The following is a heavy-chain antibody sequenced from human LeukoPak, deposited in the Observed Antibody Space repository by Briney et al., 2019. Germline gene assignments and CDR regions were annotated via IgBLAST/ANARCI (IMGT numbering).Heavy chain of an antibody. Sequence: GGSLRLSCAASGFTFSSYAMSWVRQAPGKGLEWVSSISGNAVGTYYADSVKGRFTISRDNSKNTLYLQMNSLRAEDTAVYYCARVCYYGSGIDYWGQGTLVTVSS. J-gene: IGHJ4*02. D-gene: IGHD3-10*01. V-gene: IGHV3-23*01. CDR2: ISGNAVGT. CDR3: ARVCYYGSGIDY. CDR1: GFTFSSYA.